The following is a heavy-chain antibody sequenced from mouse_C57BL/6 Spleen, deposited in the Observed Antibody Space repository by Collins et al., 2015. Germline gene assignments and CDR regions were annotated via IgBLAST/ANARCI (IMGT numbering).Heavy chain of an antibody. CDR3: VRGELYDGYYLYAMDY. J-gene: IGHJ4*01. V-gene: IGHV10-1*02. D-gene: IGHD2-3*01. CDR1: GFTFNTYA. CDR2: IRSKSNNYAT. Sequence: EVQLVESGGGLVQPKGSLKLSCAASGFTFNTYAMNWVRQAPGKGLEWVARIRSKSNNYATYYADSVKDRFTISRDDSQSMLYLQMNNLKTEDTAMYYCVRGELYDGYYLYAMDYWGQGTSVTVSS.